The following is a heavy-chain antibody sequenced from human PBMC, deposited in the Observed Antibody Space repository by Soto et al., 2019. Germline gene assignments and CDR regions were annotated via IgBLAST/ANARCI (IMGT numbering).Heavy chain of an antibody. CDR3: ARAYRYYHDYGGYSDRFDY. D-gene: IGHD3-22*01. Sequence: QVQLVQSGAEVKRPGASVKVSCKASGYTFTNYFLHWVRQAPGQGLEWMGIINPSGGTTSYAQKCQARHTMTKDRCTSPVYVELRSLSSEDTAVYYCARAYRYYHDYGGYSDRFDYWGQGTLVTVSS. CDR1: GYTFTNYF. V-gene: IGHV1-46*03. J-gene: IGHJ4*02. CDR2: INPSGGTT.